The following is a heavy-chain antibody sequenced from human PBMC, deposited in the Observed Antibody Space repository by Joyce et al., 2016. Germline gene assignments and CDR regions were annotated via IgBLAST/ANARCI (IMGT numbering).Heavy chain of an antibody. J-gene: IGHJ4*02. Sequence: EVQLVESGGGLVQPGGSLRLSWAASGFAFSTYTMSWVRQAPGKGLEWVSSISDNRRFIYYADSLKGRFTISRDNAKNSLYLQMNSLRAEDTAVYYCGRVDPTEQPIDYWGQGTLVTVSS. V-gene: IGHV3-21*01. D-gene: IGHD6-13*01. CDR1: GFAFSTYT. CDR3: GRVDPTEQPIDY. CDR2: ISDNRRFI.